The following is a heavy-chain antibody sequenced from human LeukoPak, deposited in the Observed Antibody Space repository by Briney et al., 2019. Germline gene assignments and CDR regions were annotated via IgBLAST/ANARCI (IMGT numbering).Heavy chain of an antibody. CDR3: ARVVARRYCSGGSCHADY. J-gene: IGHJ4*02. V-gene: IGHV4-30-2*01. CDR2: IYHSGST. D-gene: IGHD2-15*01. Sequence: SETLSLTCAVSGGSLSSGGYSWSWIRQPPGKGLEWIGEIYHSGSTNYNPSLKSRVTISVDKSKNQFSLKLSSVTAADTAVYYYARVVARRYCSGGSCHADYWGQGTLVTVSS. CDR1: GGSLSSGGYS.